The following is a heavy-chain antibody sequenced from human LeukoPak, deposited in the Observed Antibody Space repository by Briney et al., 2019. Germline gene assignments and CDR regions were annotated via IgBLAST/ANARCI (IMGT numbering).Heavy chain of an antibody. J-gene: IGHJ4*02. CDR2: ISSSGSSI. Sequence: GGSRRLSCAASGFTFSVEYMSWIRQAPGKGLEWVSYISSSGSSIFYADSVKGRFTISRDNAKNSLFLQMNSLRAEDTAVYYCTRARGAGPGAHFDYWGQGTLVTVSS. CDR1: GFTFSVEY. V-gene: IGHV3-11*01. CDR3: TRARGAGPGAHFDY. D-gene: IGHD3-10*01.